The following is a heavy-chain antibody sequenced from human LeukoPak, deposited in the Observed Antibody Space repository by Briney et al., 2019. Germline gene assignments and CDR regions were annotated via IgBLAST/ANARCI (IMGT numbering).Heavy chain of an antibody. V-gene: IGHV3-48*03. CDR2: ISSSGSNI. D-gene: IGHD1-1*01. CDR3: ARDVLHWNDRLGFDY. CDR1: GFTFSSYE. Sequence: GGSLRLSCAASGFTFSSYEMNWVRQVPGKGLEWVSYISSSGSNIYYADSVKGRFTISRDNAKNSLYLQMNSLRAEDTAVYYCARDVLHWNDRLGFDYWGQGTLVTVSS. J-gene: IGHJ4*02.